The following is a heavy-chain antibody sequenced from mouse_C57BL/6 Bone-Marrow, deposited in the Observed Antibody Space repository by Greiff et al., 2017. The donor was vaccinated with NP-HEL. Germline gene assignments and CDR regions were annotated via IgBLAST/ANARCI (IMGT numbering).Heavy chain of an antibody. CDR1: GYAFSSSW. J-gene: IGHJ3*01. CDR3: ARNRYGNPFAY. V-gene: IGHV1-82*01. CDR2: IYPGDGDT. D-gene: IGHD2-1*01. Sequence: QVQLQQSGPELVKPGASVKISCKASGYAFSSSWMNWVKQRPGKGLEWIGRIYPGDGDTNYNGKFKGKATLTADKSSSTAYMQLSSLTSEDSAVYFCARNRYGNPFAYGGQGTLVTVSA.